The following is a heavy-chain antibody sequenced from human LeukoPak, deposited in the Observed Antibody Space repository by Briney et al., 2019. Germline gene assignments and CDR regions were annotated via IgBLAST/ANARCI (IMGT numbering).Heavy chain of an antibody. J-gene: IGHJ4*02. CDR1: GFTFSNHW. CDR2: INRDGSRT. Sequence: PGGSLRLSCAASGFTFSNHWMHWVRQAPGKGLMWVSRINRDGSRTDYADSVKGRFTISRDDAKNTLYLQANSLRAEDTAVYFCARGGSDTAMAHDYWGQGTLVTVSS. D-gene: IGHD5-18*01. CDR3: ARGGSDTAMAHDY. V-gene: IGHV3-74*01.